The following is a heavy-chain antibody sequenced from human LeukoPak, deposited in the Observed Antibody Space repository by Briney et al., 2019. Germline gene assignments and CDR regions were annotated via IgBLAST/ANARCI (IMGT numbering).Heavy chain of an antibody. CDR1: GGSISNTNW. CDR3: AREGGPYRPLDY. V-gene: IGHV4-4*02. J-gene: IGHJ4*02. Sequence: SGTLSLTCGVSGGSISNTNWWTWVRQLPGKGLEWIGEVNLQGSTNYSPSLKSRVAISVDKSENHISLKLTSVTAADTAVYYCAREGGPYRPLDYSGQGTLVTVAS. CDR2: VNLQGST.